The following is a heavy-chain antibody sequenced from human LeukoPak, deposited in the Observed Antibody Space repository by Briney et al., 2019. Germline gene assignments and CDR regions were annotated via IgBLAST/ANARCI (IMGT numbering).Heavy chain of an antibody. D-gene: IGHD2-21*02. V-gene: IGHV4-59*01. CDR3: AREYWGGDCPFDL. J-gene: IGHJ2*01. CDR2: IYYSGST. CDR1: GDSISSYY. Sequence: SETLSLTCTVSGDSISSYYWRCIRQPPGKGLEWIGYIYYSGSTNYNRSRKSRVTISLDTSKNQLSLKLSSVTAADTAVYYCAREYWGGDCPFDLWGRGTLVTVSS.